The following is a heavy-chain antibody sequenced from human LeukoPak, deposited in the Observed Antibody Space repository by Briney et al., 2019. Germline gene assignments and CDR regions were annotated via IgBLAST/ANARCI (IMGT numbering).Heavy chain of an antibody. CDR3: ARSIAAADYYYYMDV. J-gene: IGHJ6*03. CDR1: GGTFSSYA. CDR2: IIPIFGTA. V-gene: IGHV1-69*05. D-gene: IGHD6-13*01. Sequence: ASVKVSCKASGGTFSSYAISWVRQAPGQGLEWMGGIIPIFGTANYAQKFQGRVTITTDESTSTAYMELSSLRSEDTAVYYCARSIAAADYYYYMDVWGKGTRSPSP.